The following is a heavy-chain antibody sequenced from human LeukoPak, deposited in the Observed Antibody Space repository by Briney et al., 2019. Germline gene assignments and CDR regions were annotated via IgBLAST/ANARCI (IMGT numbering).Heavy chain of an antibody. V-gene: IGHV3-7*05. CDR3: VRERTNYYDSSGYY. CDR2: IKQDGSEN. D-gene: IGHD3-22*01. Sequence: PGGSLRLSCAASGFTFSSYWMSWVRQAPGKGLEWVANIKQDGSENYSVDSVKGRFTISRDNAKNSLYLEMNSLRAEDTAVYYCVRERTNYYDSSGYYWGQGTLVTVSS. J-gene: IGHJ4*02. CDR1: GFTFSSYW.